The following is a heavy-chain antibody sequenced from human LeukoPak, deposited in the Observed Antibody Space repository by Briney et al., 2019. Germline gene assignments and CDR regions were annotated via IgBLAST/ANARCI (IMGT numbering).Heavy chain of an antibody. CDR3: RVLRYFDWLYFDY. CDR2: ISSSGSTI. D-gene: IGHD3-9*01. Sequence: GGSLRLSCAASGFAFSNYEMNWVRQAPGKGLEWVSYISSSGSTIYYADSVKGRFTISRDNAKNSLYLQMNSLRAEDTAVYYCRVLRYFDWLYFDYWGQGTLVTVSS. V-gene: IGHV3-48*03. J-gene: IGHJ4*02. CDR1: GFAFSNYE.